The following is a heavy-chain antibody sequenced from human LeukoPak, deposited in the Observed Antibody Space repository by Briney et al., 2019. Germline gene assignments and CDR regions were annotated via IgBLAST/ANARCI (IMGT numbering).Heavy chain of an antibody. CDR2: ISSSSSYI. Sequence: GGSLILSCASSGFTFSSYSMNWVRHAPRKGLEGVSSISSSSSYIYYADSVKGRFTISRDNAENSLYLQMNSMRAEDTAVYYCARDISYSSSSPYYSDYWGQGTLVTVSS. CDR3: ARDISYSSSSPYYSDY. D-gene: IGHD6-6*01. CDR1: GFTFSSYS. V-gene: IGHV3-21*01. J-gene: IGHJ4*02.